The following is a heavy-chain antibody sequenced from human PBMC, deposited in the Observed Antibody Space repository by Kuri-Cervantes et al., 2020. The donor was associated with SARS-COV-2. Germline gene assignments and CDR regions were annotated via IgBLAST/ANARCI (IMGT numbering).Heavy chain of an antibody. CDR1: GYTFTGYY. D-gene: IGHD3-22*01. J-gene: IGHJ3*02. Sequence: ASVKVSCKASGYTFTGYYMHWVRQASGQGLEWMGWINPNSGGTNYAQKFQGRVTMTRDTSISTAYMELSRLRSDDTAVYYCARGGYFQGGYYYVRAFDIWGQGTMVTVSS. CDR2: INPNSGGT. V-gene: IGHV1-2*02. CDR3: ARGGYFQGGYYYVRAFDI.